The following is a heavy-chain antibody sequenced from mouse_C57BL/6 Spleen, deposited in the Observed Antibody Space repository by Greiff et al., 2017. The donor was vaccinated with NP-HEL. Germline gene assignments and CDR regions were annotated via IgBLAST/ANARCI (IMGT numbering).Heavy chain of an antibody. Sequence: QVQLQQPGAELVKPGASVKLSCKASGYTFTSYWMHWVKQRPGQGLEWIGMIHPNSGSTNYNEKFKSKATLTVDKSSSTAYMQLSSLTSEDSAVYYCARWAYYDYDNAMDYWGQGTSGTVSS. V-gene: IGHV1-64*01. J-gene: IGHJ4*01. D-gene: IGHD2-4*01. CDR2: IHPNSGST. CDR3: ARWAYYDYDNAMDY. CDR1: GYTFTSYW.